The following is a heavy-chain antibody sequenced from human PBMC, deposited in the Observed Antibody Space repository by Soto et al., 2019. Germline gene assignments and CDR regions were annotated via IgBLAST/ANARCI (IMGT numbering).Heavy chain of an antibody. CDR2: IIPIFGTA. V-gene: IGHV1-69*13. Sequence: ASVKVSCKASGGTFSSYAISWVRQAPGQGLEWMGGIIPIFGTANYAQKFQGRVTITADESTSTAYMELSSLRSEDTAVYYCARSIMITFGGVIVNYYYGMDVWGQGTTVTVSS. CDR1: GGTFSSYA. D-gene: IGHD3-16*02. J-gene: IGHJ6*02. CDR3: ARSIMITFGGVIVNYYYGMDV.